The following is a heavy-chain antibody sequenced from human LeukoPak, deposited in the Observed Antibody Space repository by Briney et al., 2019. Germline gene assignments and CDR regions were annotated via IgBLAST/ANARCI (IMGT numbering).Heavy chain of an antibody. CDR3: ARVRRDSGTYHIDY. CDR2: IYYSGST. CDR1: GGSISSYY. D-gene: IGHD1-26*01. V-gene: IGHV4-59*01. Sequence: PSETLSLTCTVAGGSISSYYWSWIRQPPGKGLEWIGYIYYSGSTNYNPSLKSRVTISLDTSMNQFSLRLSSVTAADTAVYYCARVRRDSGTYHIDYWGQGTLVTVSS. J-gene: IGHJ4*02.